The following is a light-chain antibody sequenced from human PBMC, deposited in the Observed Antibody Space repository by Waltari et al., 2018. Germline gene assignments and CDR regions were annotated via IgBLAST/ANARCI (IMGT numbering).Light chain of an antibody. CDR1: QSISNY. CDR2: DTS. J-gene: IGKJ4*01. CDR3: QQRSVWPLT. V-gene: IGKV3-11*01. Sequence: EIVLTQSPATLSLSPGDGATLSCVASQSISNYLAWYQQKPGQAPRLLIYDTSNRATGIPARFSGSGSGTDFTLTISRLEPEDFAVYYCQQRSVWPLTFGGGTKVEIK.